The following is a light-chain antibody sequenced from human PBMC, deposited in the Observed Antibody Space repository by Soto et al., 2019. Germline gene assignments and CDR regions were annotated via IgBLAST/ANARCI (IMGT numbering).Light chain of an antibody. V-gene: IGKV3-15*01. CDR2: GAS. J-gene: IGKJ1*01. Sequence: EIVMTQSPATLSVSPGEGVTLSCRASQSVRSHLAWYQQKPGQPPRLLIYGASTRATGIPARFSGSGSGTDFTLTISRLEPEDFAVYYCQQYGSSPWTFGQGTKVDI. CDR3: QQYGSSPWT. CDR1: QSVRSH.